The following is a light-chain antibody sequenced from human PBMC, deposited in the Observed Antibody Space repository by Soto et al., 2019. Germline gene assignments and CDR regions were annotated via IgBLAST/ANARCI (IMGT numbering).Light chain of an antibody. V-gene: IGKV3-20*01. CDR2: GAS. Sequence: EIVLTQSPGTLSSSPGERATLSCRASQSVRSSHLAWYQQKPGQAPRLLMYGASNRATGITDRFSGSGSGTDFTLTISRLEPEDFAVYYCQQYGNSPRITFGQGTRLEIK. CDR3: QQYGNSPRIT. J-gene: IGKJ5*01. CDR1: QSVRSSH.